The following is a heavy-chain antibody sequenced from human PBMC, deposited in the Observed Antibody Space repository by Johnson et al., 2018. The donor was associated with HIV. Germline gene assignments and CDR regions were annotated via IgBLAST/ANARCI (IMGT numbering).Heavy chain of an antibody. D-gene: IGHD4-23*01. CDR1: AFTFSSND. CDR3: ARDRVGSGGKGSFDI. J-gene: IGHJ3*02. CDR2: IKRKTDGGTT. V-gene: IGHV3-15*01. Sequence: VQLVESGGGVVRPGGSLRLSCAASAFTFSSNDMKWVRQATGKGLEWVGRIKRKTDGGTTDYAAPVKGKFTISRDDSKNTLYLEMNSLKTEDTAVYYCARDRVGSGGKGSFDIWGQGTMVTVSS.